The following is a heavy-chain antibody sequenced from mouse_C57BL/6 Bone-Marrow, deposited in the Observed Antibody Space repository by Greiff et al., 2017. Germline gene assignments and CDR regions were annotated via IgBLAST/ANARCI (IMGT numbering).Heavy chain of an antibody. D-gene: IGHD1-1*01. CDR3: ARKIYAKGYFDV. CDR2: IYPRDGST. Sequence: PEQGLEWIGYIYPRDGSTKYNEKFKGKATLTADKSSSTAYMQLNSLTSEDSAVYFCARKIYAKGYFDVWGTGTTVTVSS. J-gene: IGHJ1*03. V-gene: IGHV1-78*01.